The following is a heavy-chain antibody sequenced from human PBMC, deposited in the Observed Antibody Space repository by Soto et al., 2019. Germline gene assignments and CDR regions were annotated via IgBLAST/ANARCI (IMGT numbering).Heavy chain of an antibody. Sequence: EGSLKVTSAEPGFTFSSYGMHWVRQAPGKGLEWVAVIWYDGSNKYYADSVKGRFTISRDNSKNTLYLQMNSLRAEDTAVYYCARDPQLVFYFDYWGQGTLVTVSS. J-gene: IGHJ4*02. CDR3: ARDPQLVFYFDY. CDR1: GFTFSSYG. V-gene: IGHV3-33*01. CDR2: IWYDGSNK. D-gene: IGHD6-6*01.